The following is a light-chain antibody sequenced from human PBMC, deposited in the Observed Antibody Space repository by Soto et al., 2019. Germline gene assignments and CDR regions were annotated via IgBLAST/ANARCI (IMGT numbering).Light chain of an antibody. CDR2: GAS. CDR1: QSVSSN. Sequence: EIVMTQSPATLSVSPGERATLSCRASQSVSSNLAWYQQKPGQAPRLLIYGASSRATGIPDRFSGSGSGTDFTLTISRLEPEDFAVYYCQQYGSSPPWTFGQGTKADIK. J-gene: IGKJ1*01. V-gene: IGKV3-20*01. CDR3: QQYGSSPPWT.